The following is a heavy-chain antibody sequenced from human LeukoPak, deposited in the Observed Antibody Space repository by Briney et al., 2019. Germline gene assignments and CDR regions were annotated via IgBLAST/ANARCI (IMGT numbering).Heavy chain of an antibody. J-gene: IGHJ4*02. CDR3: VRGHNSGWSDSDY. V-gene: IGHV4-61*02. CDR2: IYTSGRT. D-gene: IGHD6-19*01. CDR1: GASISSGNSY. Sequence: SQTLSLTCTVSGASISSGNSYWSWIRQPAGKGLEWIGRIYTSGRTNLNPALKSRVTLSLDTSKNQFSLNLTSVAAADTAVYYCVRGHNSGWSDSDYWGLGTLVTVSS.